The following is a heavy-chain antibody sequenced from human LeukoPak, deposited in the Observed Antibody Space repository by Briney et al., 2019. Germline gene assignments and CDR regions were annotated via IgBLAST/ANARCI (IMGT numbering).Heavy chain of an antibody. Sequence: PGGSLRLSCAASGFTFSSYGMHWVRQAPGKGLEWVAVISYDGSNKYYADSVKGRFTISRDNSKNTLYLQMNSLRAEDTAVYYCAKGGVRGVIPYYGMDVWGQGTTVTVSS. D-gene: IGHD3-10*01. CDR3: AKGGVRGVIPYYGMDV. V-gene: IGHV3-30*18. CDR2: ISYDGSNK. J-gene: IGHJ6*02. CDR1: GFTFSSYG.